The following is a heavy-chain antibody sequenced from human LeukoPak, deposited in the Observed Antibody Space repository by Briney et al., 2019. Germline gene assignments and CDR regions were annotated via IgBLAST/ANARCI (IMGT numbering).Heavy chain of an antibody. J-gene: IGHJ6*03. CDR2: IYTSGST. CDR1: GGSISSYY. Sequence: TSETLSLTCTVSGGSISSYYWSWIRQPAGKGLEWIGRIYTSGSTNYNPSLKSRVTMSVDTSKNQFSLKLSSVTAADTAVYYCARSGPGILTGYYYYYYMDVWGKGTTVTISS. CDR3: ARSGPGILTGYYYYYYMDV. V-gene: IGHV4-4*07. D-gene: IGHD3-9*01.